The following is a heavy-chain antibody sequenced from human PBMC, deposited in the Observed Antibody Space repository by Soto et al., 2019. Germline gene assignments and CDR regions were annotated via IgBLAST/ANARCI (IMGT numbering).Heavy chain of an antibody. CDR2: INAANGDT. J-gene: IGHJ5*02. CDR3: VRRHVSATGIDWFDP. CDR1: GYTFTSYG. D-gene: IGHD6-13*01. Sequence: ASVKVSCKASGYTFTSYGIHWVRQAPGQRLEWMGWINAANGDTKYSPKFQGRVTIPRDTSASTAYMELSSLRSEDTAVYYCVRRHVSATGIDWFDPWGQGTLVTVSS. V-gene: IGHV1-3*01.